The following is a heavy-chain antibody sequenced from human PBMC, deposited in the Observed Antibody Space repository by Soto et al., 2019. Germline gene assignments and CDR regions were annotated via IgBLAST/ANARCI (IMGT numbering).Heavy chain of an antibody. CDR3: AKDADIVVVVAATAEYYYGMDV. J-gene: IGHJ6*02. D-gene: IGHD2-15*01. V-gene: IGHV3-23*01. Sequence: GGSLRLSCAASGFTFSSYAMNWVRQAPGKGLEWVSVISDSGGSTYYADSVKGRFTISRDNSKNTLYLQMDSLRAEDTAVYYCAKDADIVVVVAATAEYYYGMDVWGQGTTVTVSS. CDR2: ISDSGGST. CDR1: GFTFSSYA.